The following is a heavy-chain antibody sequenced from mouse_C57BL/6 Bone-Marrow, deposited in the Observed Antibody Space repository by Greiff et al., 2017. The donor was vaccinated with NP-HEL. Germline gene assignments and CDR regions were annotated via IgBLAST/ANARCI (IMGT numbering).Heavy chain of an antibody. Sequence: LEESGAELVKPGASVKLSCKASGYTFTEYTIHWVKQRSGQGLEWIGWFYPGSGSIKYNEKFKDKATLTADKSSSTVYMELSRLTSDDSAVYFCARHEGGEAYYSNPSWFAYWGQGTLVTVSA. V-gene: IGHV1-62-2*01. CDR1: GYTFTEYT. D-gene: IGHD2-5*01. CDR3: ARHEGGEAYYSNPSWFAY. CDR2: FYPGSGSI. J-gene: IGHJ3*01.